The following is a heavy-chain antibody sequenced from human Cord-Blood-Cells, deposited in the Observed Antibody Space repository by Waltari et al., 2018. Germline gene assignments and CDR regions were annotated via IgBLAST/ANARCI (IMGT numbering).Heavy chain of an antibody. Sequence: EVQLLESGGGLVQPGGSLRLSCAASGFTFSSYAMSWVRQAPGKGLEWVSAMSGSGGSTYYADTVKGQFTISRVNSKNTLYLEMNSLRAEDTAVYYCAKDRGYCSITSCYFDYWGQGTLVTVSS. D-gene: IGHD2-2*01. CDR2: MSGSGGST. CDR3: AKDRGYCSITSCYFDY. CDR1: GFTFSSYA. V-gene: IGHV3-23*01. J-gene: IGHJ4*02.